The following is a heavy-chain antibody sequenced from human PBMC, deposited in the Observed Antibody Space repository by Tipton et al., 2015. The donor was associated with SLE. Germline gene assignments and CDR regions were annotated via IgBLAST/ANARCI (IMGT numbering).Heavy chain of an antibody. D-gene: IGHD4-17*01. CDR3: ARKALTTVTFFDY. J-gene: IGHJ4*02. CDR1: GFNFNSYG. Sequence: SLRLSCAASGFNFNSYGMHWVRQAPGKGLEWVAVIWFDGSNKYYVDSVKGRFTISRDNAKNSLYLQMNSLGAEDTAVYYCARKALTTVTFFDYWGQGTLVTVSS. CDR2: IWFDGSNK. V-gene: IGHV3-33*08.